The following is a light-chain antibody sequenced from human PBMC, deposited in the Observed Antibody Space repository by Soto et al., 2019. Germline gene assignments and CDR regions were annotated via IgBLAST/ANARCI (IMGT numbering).Light chain of an antibody. J-gene: IGLJ1*01. CDR3: TSYTTNSTYV. CDR1: SSDVGNYIY. V-gene: IGLV2-14*01. Sequence: QSALTQPASVSGSPGQSITISCTGTSSDVGNYIYVFWFQQHPGKAPKLIISEVSNRPSGVSSRFSGSKSGNTASLTISGLQAEDEANYYCTSYTTNSTYVFGTGTKVTVL. CDR2: EVS.